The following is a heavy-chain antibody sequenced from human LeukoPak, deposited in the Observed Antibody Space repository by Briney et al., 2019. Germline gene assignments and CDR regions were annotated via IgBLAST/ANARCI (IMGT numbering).Heavy chain of an antibody. V-gene: IGHV4-59*02. D-gene: IGHD6-19*01. CDR2: IHYSGST. CDR1: GGSVSRYY. J-gene: IGHJ4*02. Sequence: SETLSLTCTVSGGSVSRYYWSWIRQPPGKVLEWLGYIHYSGSTSHSPSLKSRVTMSVDTSKNQFSLKLSSVTAADTAVYYCARSPIAVAGIDYWGQGTLVTVSS. CDR3: ARSPIAVAGIDY.